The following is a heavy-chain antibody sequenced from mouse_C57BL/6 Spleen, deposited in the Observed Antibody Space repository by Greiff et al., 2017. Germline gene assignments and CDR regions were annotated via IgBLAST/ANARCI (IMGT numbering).Heavy chain of an antibody. Sequence: QVQLKQSGAELVKPGASVKISCKASGYAFSSYWMNWVKQRPGKGLEWIGQIYPGDGDTNYNGKFKGKATLTADKSSSTAYMQLSSLTSEDSAVYFCARFSIYDGYSSLAYWGQGTLVTVSA. J-gene: IGHJ3*01. CDR2: IYPGDGDT. V-gene: IGHV1-80*01. CDR1: GYAFSSYW. D-gene: IGHD2-3*01. CDR3: ARFSIYDGYSSLAY.